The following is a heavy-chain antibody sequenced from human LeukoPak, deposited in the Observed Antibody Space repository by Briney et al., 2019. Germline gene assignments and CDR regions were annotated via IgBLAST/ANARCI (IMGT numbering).Heavy chain of an antibody. CDR1: GGTFSSYA. Sequence: PVKVSCKASGGTFSSYAISWVRQAPGQGLEWMGGIIPILGTTNYAQKFQGRVTITADKSTSTAYMELSSLRSDDTAVYYCARVLGYCSSTSCESPYYYYYMDVWGKGTTVTVSS. CDR2: IIPILGTT. D-gene: IGHD2-2*01. CDR3: ARVLGYCSSTSCESPYYYYYMDV. V-gene: IGHV1-69*10. J-gene: IGHJ6*03.